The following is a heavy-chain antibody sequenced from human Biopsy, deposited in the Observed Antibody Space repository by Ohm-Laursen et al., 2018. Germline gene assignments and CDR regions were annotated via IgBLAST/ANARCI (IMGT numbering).Heavy chain of an antibody. Sequence: EASVKVSCKASGYTFNAYYIYWMRQAPGQGLEWMGWINPATGETRYAQRFQGRVTMTRDTSVTTAYMQLSSLTSDDTALYYCAKPSGGVSTIGFDPWGQGTQVIVSS. V-gene: IGHV1-2*02. CDR3: AKPSGGVSTIGFDP. CDR1: GYTFNAYY. J-gene: IGHJ5*02. CDR2: INPATGET. D-gene: IGHD3-16*01.